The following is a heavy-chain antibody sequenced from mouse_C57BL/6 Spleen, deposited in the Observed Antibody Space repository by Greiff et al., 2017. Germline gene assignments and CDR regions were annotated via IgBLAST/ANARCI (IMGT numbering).Heavy chain of an antibody. D-gene: IGHD1-2*01. CDR1: GYTFTSYW. J-gene: IGHJ2*01. V-gene: IGHV1-59*01. CDR2: IDPSDSYT. CDR3: ARTPAGVYFDY. Sequence: QVQLQQPGAELVRPGTSVKLSCKASGYTFTSYWMHWVKQRPGQGLEWIGVIDPSDSYTNYNQKFKGKATLTVETSSSTAYMQLSSLTTEDSAVYYCARTPAGVYFDYWGQGTTLTVSS.